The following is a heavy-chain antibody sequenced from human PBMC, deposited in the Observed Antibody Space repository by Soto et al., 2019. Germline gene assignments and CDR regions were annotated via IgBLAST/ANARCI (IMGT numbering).Heavy chain of an antibody. V-gene: IGHV3-49*03. CDR2: IRSKAYGGTT. CDR3: TRGAPHYDFWSGPYFDY. D-gene: IGHD3-3*01. J-gene: IGHJ4*02. Sequence: GGSLRLSCTASGFTFGDYAMSWFRQAPGKGLEWVGFIRSKAYGGTTEYAASVKARFTISRDDSKSIAYLQMNSLKTEDTAVYYCTRGAPHYDFWSGPYFDYWGQGTLVTVSS. CDR1: GFTFGDYA.